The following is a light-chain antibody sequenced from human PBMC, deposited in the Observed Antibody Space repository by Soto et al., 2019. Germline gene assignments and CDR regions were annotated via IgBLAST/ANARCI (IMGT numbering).Light chain of an antibody. Sequence: DIQMTQSPSSLSASVGDRVTITCQASQDISNYLNWYQQKPGKAPKLLIYDASNLETGVPSRFSGSGSGTDFTVTSSSLQPEDIATYYCQQYDNLFTFGPGTKHDI. CDR1: QDISNY. J-gene: IGKJ3*01. V-gene: IGKV1-33*01. CDR3: QQYDNLFT. CDR2: DAS.